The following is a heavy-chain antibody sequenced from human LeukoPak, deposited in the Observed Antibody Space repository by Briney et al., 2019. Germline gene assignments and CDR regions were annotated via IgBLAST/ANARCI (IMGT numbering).Heavy chain of an antibody. J-gene: IGHJ6*03. V-gene: IGHV3-21*04. CDR3: VRERSVKARQEGGHRYYYFMDV. CDR2: ISGGRRSI. CDR1: NFIFGNYT. Sequence: PGRSLRLSCAASNFIFGNYTMNWARQAPGKGLELVSSISGGRRSIYYAHSLKGRFTTSRDNVKNSLFLQMNSLRAEDTGVYFCVRERSVKARQEGGHRYYYFMDVWGNGTTVTVSS. D-gene: IGHD6-6*01.